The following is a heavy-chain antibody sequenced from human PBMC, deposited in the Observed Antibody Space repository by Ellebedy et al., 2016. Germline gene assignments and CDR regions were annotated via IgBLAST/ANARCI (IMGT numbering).Heavy chain of an antibody. J-gene: IGHJ6*02. V-gene: IGHV1-69*13. CDR3: ARDPGMVRGVMYYYGMDV. CDR2: IIPIFGTA. CDR1: RGTFSSYA. D-gene: IGHD3-10*01. Sequence: SVKVSXKASRGTFSSYAISWVRQAPGQGLEWMGGIIPIFGTANYAQKFQGRVTITADESTSTAYMELSSLRSEDTAVYYCARDPGMVRGVMYYYGMDVWGQGTTVTVSS.